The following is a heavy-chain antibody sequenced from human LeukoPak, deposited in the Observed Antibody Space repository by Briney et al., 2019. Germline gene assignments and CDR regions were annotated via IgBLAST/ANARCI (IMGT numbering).Heavy chain of an antibody. J-gene: IGHJ4*02. CDR2: ISYDGSNK. CDR1: GFTFSSYA. Sequence: PGGSLRLSCAASGFTFSSYAMHWVRQAPGKGLEWVAVISYDGSNKYYADSVKGRFTISRDNSKNTLYLQTNSLRAEDTAVYYCASSRLFYQLITPFDYWGQGTLVTVSS. CDR3: ASSRLFYQLITPFDY. V-gene: IGHV3-30-3*01. D-gene: IGHD2-2*01.